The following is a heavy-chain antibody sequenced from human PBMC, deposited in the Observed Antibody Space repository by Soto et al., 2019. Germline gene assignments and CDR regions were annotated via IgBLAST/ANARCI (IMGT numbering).Heavy chain of an antibody. CDR2: IKSDGSYT. J-gene: IGHJ4*02. CDR3: ATGGSGYFTY. D-gene: IGHD3-22*01. V-gene: IGHV3-74*01. CDR1: GFTFNTYW. Sequence: EVQLVESGGGLVQPGGSLRLSCAASGFTFNTYWMQRVRQAPGKGLVWVSRIKSDGSYTNYADSVKGRFTVSRDDAKNTLFLQMNSLGAEDTAVYYCATGGSGYFTYWGQGTLVPVSS.